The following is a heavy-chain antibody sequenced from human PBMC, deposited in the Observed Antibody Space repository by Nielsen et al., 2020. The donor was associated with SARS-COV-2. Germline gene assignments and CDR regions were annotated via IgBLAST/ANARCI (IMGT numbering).Heavy chain of an antibody. J-gene: IGHJ5*02. D-gene: IGHD3-3*01. Sequence: GGSLRLSCAASGFTFDDYGMSWVPQAPGKGLEWVSGINWNGGSTGYADSVKGRFTISRDNAKNSLYLQMNSLRAEDTALYHCARDKSPYDFWSGYLGFDPWGQGTLVTVSS. CDR1: GFTFDDYG. CDR2: INWNGGST. CDR3: ARDKSPYDFWSGYLGFDP. V-gene: IGHV3-20*01.